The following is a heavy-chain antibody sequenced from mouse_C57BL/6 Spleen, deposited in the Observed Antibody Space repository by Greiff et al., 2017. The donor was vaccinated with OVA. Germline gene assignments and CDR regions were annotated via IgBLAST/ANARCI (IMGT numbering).Heavy chain of an antibody. CDR2: ISDGGSYT. CDR3: AREGTDWFAY. CDR1: GFTFSSYA. J-gene: IGHJ3*01. Sequence: EVMLVESGGGLVKPGGSLKLSCAASGFTFSSYAMSWVRQTPEKRLEWVATISDGGSYTYYPDNVKGRFTISRDNAKNNLYLQMSHLKSEDTAMYYCAREGTDWFAYWGQGTLVTVSA. V-gene: IGHV5-4*01. D-gene: IGHD3-3*01.